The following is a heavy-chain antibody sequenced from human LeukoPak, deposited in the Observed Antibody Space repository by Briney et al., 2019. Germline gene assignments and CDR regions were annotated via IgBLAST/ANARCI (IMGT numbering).Heavy chain of an antibody. J-gene: IGHJ4*02. D-gene: IGHD6-6*01. CDR1: GYTFTSYD. V-gene: IGHV1-8*01. CDR2: MNPNSGNT. Sequence: VASVKVSCTASGYTFTSYDINWVRQATGKGLEWMGWMNPNSGNTGYAQKFQARATMTRNTSISTAYMVLISLRSEDTAVDYCARGRGAARPSGYYFDYWGQGTLVTVSS. CDR3: ARGRGAARPSGYYFDY.